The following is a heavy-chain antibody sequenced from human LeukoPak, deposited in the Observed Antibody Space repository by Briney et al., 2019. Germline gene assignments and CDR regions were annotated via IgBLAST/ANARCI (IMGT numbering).Heavy chain of an antibody. J-gene: IGHJ4*02. CDR3: AREGSSSSVYFDY. CDR1: GGTFSSYA. D-gene: IGHD6-6*01. V-gene: IGHV1-69*13. CDR2: IIPIFGTA. Sequence: ASVKVSCKASGGTFSSYAISWVRQAPGQGLEWMGGIIPIFGTANYAQKFQSRVTITADESTSTAYMELSSLRSEDTAVYYCAREGSSSSVYFDYWGQGTLVTVSS.